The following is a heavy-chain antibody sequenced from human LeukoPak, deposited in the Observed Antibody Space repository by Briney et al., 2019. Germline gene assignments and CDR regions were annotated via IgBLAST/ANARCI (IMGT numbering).Heavy chain of an antibody. Sequence: PGGSLRLSCAASGXTFSSYWMNWVRQAPGKGLEWVSYIGSGSSPIYYADSVKGRFTMSRDNAKNSLYLQMNSLRDEDAAVYYCARASRSGYDSWGQGTLVTVSS. V-gene: IGHV3-48*02. J-gene: IGHJ4*02. CDR1: GXTFSSYW. CDR3: ARASRSGYDS. CDR2: IGSGSSPI. D-gene: IGHD3-22*01.